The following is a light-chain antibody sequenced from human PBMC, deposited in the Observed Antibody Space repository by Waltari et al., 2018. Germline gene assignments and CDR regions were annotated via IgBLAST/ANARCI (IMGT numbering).Light chain of an antibody. V-gene: IGLV3-1*01. CDR2: QDS. J-gene: IGLJ1*01. CDR1: KLGDKY. CDR3: QAWDSSTV. Sequence: SYELTQPPSVSVSPGQTASITCSGDKLGDKYACWYQKKPGKSPGLGIYQDSKRPSGIPERFSGSNSGNTATLTISGTQAMDEADYYCQAWDSSTVFGTGTKVTVL.